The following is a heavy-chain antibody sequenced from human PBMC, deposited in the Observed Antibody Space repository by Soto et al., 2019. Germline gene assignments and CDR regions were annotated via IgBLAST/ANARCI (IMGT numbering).Heavy chain of an antibody. V-gene: IGHV1-2*04. D-gene: IGHD3-10*01. J-gene: IGHJ3*02. CDR3: ASGLLWFGAYAFDI. Sequence: GASVKVSCKASGYTFTGYDMHWVRQAPGQGLEWMGWINPNSGGTNYAQKFQGWVTMTRDTSISTAYMELSRLRSDDTAVYYCASGLLWFGAYAFDIWCQGTRVTVSS. CDR1: GYTFTGYD. CDR2: INPNSGGT.